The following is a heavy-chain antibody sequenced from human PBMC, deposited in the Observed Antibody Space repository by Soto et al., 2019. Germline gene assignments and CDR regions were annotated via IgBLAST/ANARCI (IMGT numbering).Heavy chain of an antibody. CDR3: ARGGTAWTNYFDS. V-gene: IGHV3-7*01. Sequence: GGSLRLSCAASGFSFSSYWMSWVRRAPGKGLEWVANIKQDESEKYYVDSVKGRFTISRDNAKNSLYLQMDSLRAEDTAMYFCARGGTAWTNYFDSWGQGALVTVSS. J-gene: IGHJ4*02. CDR2: IKQDESEK. D-gene: IGHD1-26*01. CDR1: GFSFSSYW.